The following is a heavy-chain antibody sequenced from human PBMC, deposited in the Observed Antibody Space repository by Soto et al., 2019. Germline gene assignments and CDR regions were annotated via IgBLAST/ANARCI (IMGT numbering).Heavy chain of an antibody. Sequence: GGSLRLSCAASGFTFSSYAMSWVRQAPGKGLEWVSAISGSGGSTYYADSVKGRFTISRDNSKNTLYLQMNSLRAEDTAVYYCAKDGNGRLPGGLRSYYYYGMDVWGQGTTVTVSS. V-gene: IGHV3-23*01. CDR1: GFTFSSYA. J-gene: IGHJ6*02. D-gene: IGHD5-12*01. CDR2: ISGSGGST. CDR3: AKDGNGRLPGGLRSYYYYGMDV.